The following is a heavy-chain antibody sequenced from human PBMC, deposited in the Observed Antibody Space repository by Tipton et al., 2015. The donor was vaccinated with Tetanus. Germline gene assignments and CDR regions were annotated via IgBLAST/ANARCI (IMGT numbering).Heavy chain of an antibody. CDR1: GGLITTGGYS. D-gene: IGHD6-19*01. J-gene: IGHJ4*02. CDR2: IYQTDST. V-gene: IGHV4-30-2*01. Sequence: SGLVKPSQTLSLSCNVSGGLITTGGYSWGWIRQPPGQGLEWLGYIYQTDSTYYNPSVRSRLTLSLQRSKNQVSLKLSSVTAADTAVYYCARPVKQWLVPVDSWGQGTLVTVSS. CDR3: ARPVKQWLVPVDS.